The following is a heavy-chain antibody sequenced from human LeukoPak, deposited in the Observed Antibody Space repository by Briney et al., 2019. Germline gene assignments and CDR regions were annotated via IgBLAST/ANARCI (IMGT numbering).Heavy chain of an antibody. J-gene: IGHJ3*02. CDR2: IYHSGST. Sequence: SGTLSLTCAVSGGSISGSNWWNWVRQPPGKGLEWIGEIYHSGSTNSNPSLKSRVTISVVKSKNQFSLNLSSVTAADTAVYYCARAFYGSGSRKGAFDIWGQGTMVTVSS. CDR1: GGSISGSNW. CDR3: ARAFYGSGSRKGAFDI. D-gene: IGHD3-10*01. V-gene: IGHV4-4*02.